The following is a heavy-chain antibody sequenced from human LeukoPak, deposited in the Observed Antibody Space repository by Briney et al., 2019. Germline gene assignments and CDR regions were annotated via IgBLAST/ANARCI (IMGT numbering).Heavy chain of an antibody. J-gene: IGHJ6*03. D-gene: IGHD3-10*01. Sequence: GESLKISCKGSGYTFTNYWIGWVRQMPGKGLEWMGIIYPGDSDTRYSPSFRGQVTISADRSISTAYLRWSSLKASDTAMYFCARLPYFDGPPYFYYMDVWGKGTTVTISS. CDR1: GYTFTNYW. V-gene: IGHV5-51*01. CDR2: IYPGDSDT. CDR3: ARLPYFDGPPYFYYMDV.